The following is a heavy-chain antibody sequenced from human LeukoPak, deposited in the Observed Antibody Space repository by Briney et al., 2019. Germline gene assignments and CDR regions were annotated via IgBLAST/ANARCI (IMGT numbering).Heavy chain of an antibody. CDR3: ARRGTTWYFED. D-gene: IGHD1-14*01. J-gene: IGHJ4*02. Sequence: SETLSLTCTVSGGSISIYYWSWIRQSPRKGLEWIGYIYYSGSTNYNPSLKSRVTISVDTSKNQFSLKLTSVTAADTAVYYCARRGTTWYFEDWGQGTLVTVSS. V-gene: IGHV4-59*08. CDR1: GGSISIYY. CDR2: IYYSGST.